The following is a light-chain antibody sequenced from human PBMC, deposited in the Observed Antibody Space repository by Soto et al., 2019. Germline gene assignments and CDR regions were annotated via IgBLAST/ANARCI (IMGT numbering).Light chain of an antibody. J-gene: IGKJ1*01. V-gene: IGKV1-39*01. CDR1: QSISSY. CDR3: QQTYITRT. Sequence: DIQMTQSPSSLSASVGDRVTFTCRSSQSISSYLNWYQRKPGKAPRLLSYASSSLQGGVPSRFSGSGSGTDFALTINSLQPEEFATFYCQQTYITRTFGQGTKV. CDR2: ASS.